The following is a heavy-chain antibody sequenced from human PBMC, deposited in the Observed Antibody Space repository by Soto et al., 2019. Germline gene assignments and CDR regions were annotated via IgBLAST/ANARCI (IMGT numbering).Heavy chain of an antibody. CDR3: ARAPRGWGPGNDAFDI. CDR1: GGTFSSYT. Sequence: QVQLVQSGAEVKKPGSSVKVSCKASGGTFSSYTISWVRQAPGQGLEWMGRIIPILGIANYAQKFQGRVTITADKATSTAYMELSSLRSEDTAVYYGARAPRGWGPGNDAFDIWGQGTMVTVSS. CDR2: IIPILGIA. J-gene: IGHJ3*02. V-gene: IGHV1-69*02. D-gene: IGHD6-19*01.